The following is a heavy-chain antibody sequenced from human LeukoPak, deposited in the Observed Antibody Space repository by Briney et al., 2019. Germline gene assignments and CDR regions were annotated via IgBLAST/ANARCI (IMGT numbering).Heavy chain of an antibody. V-gene: IGHV4-39*01. CDR3: ARLGQTNNWNPPNWFDP. CDR1: GGSMSNRKYQ. Sequence: SETLSLTCSVSGGSMSNRKYQWAWIRQPPGKGLDWIGSADYSGSTHYNLSLKSRVTISVDTSKNQFSLKLSSMTAADTAVYYCARLGQTNNWNPPNWFDPWGQGTLVTVSS. J-gene: IGHJ5*02. D-gene: IGHD1-20*01. CDR2: ADYSGST.